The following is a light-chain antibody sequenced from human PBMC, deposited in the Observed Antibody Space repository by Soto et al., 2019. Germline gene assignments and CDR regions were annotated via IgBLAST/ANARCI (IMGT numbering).Light chain of an antibody. CDR1: QGIGDT. J-gene: IGKJ4*01. CDR3: QRYNNWPLT. V-gene: IGKV3-15*01. Sequence: EVVMSQSPATLSVSPWKGATLSCRASQGIGDTLAWYQHKPGQTPRILIYDPSTMATGVPARFSGSRSRTEFSLSLNGLQSEDFAVYYCQRYNNWPLTFGGGTKV. CDR2: DPS.